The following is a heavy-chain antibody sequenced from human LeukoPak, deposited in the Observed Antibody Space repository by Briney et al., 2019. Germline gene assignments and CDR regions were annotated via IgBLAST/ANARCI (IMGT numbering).Heavy chain of an antibody. CDR1: GGSVSSGSYY. Sequence: SETLSLTCTVSGGSVSSGSYYWSWTRQPPGKGLEWIGYIYYSGSTNYNPSLKSRVTISVDTSKNQFSLKLSSVTAADTAVYFCARATPIAPDYWGQGTLVTVSS. V-gene: IGHV4-61*01. D-gene: IGHD6-13*01. J-gene: IGHJ4*02. CDR2: IYYSGST. CDR3: ARATPIAPDY.